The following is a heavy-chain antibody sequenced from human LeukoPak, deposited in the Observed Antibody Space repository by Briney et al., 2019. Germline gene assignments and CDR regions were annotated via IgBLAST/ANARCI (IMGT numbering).Heavy chain of an antibody. Sequence: SETLSLTCTVSGGSISSYYWSWIRQPAGKGLEWIGRIYTSGSTNYNPSLKSRVTMSVDTSKNQFSLKLSSVTAADTAVYYCARGPVVPAATGNWVDPWGQGTLVTVSS. D-gene: IGHD2-2*01. J-gene: IGHJ5*02. CDR1: GGSISSYY. CDR2: IYTSGST. CDR3: ARGPVVPAATGNWVDP. V-gene: IGHV4-4*07.